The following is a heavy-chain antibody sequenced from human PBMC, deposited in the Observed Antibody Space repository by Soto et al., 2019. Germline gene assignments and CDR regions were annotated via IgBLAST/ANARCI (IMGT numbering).Heavy chain of an antibody. CDR2: IKSKRDGGAR. D-gene: IGHD1-1*01. Sequence: EVQLVESGGDLVKPGGSLRLSWLTSGFMFSSAWISGVRQAPGKGLEWVGRIKSKRDGGARDYAAPVKGRFSISRDDSKNTVYLQMNSLRAEDTAVYYCVEGWNDFWGQGTLVTVSS. J-gene: IGHJ4*02. CDR3: VEGWNDF. V-gene: IGHV3-15*01. CDR1: GFMFSSAW.